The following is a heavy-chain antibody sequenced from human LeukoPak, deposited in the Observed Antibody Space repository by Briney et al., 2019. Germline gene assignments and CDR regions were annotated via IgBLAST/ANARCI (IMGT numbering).Heavy chain of an antibody. CDR3: ARGTYPSYYFDY. J-gene: IGHJ4*02. V-gene: IGHV1-2*02. CDR2: INPNSGGT. CDR1: GYTFTGYY. Sequence: GASVKVSCKASGYTFTGYYMHWVRQATGQGHEWMGWINPNSGGTNYAQKFQGRVTMTRDTSISTAYMELSRLRSDDTAVYYCARGTYPSYYFDYWGQGTLVTVSS. D-gene: IGHD3-16*02.